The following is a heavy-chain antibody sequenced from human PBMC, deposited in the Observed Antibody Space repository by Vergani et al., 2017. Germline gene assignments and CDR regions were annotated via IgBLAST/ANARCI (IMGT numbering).Heavy chain of an antibody. Sequence: QVQLQESGPGLVKPSQTLSLTCIVSGDSMSGYYWSWIRQPPGKELEWIGYMYHSGSTNYNPSLETRVTISGDTSKNQFSLKLNSVTAADTAVYYCGRVADFYGLGSRLLDLWGQGILVTVSS. CDR1: GDSMSGYY. V-gene: IGHV4-59*01. D-gene: IGHD3-10*01. CDR3: GRVADFYGLGSRLLDL. CDR2: MYHSGST. J-gene: IGHJ5*02.